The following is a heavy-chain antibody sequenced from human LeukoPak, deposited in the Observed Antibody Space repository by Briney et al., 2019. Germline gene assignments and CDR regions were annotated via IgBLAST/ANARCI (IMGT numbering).Heavy chain of an antibody. D-gene: IGHD1-14*01. CDR3: AIERETFGIIDS. V-gene: IGHV3-48*04. J-gene: IGHJ4*02. CDR1: GFSFPTHS. Sequence: GGSLRLSCEASGFSFPTHSFHWVRQSPGKGLEWVAYIGSSSSTIYQAKSMKGRISISRDNAKNSLFLQMSSLRVEDTAVYYCAIERETFGIIDSWGQGTLVAVSS. CDR2: IGSSSSTI.